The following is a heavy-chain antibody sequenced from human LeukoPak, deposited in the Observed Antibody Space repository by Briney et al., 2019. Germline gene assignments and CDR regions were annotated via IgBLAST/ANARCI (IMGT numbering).Heavy chain of an antibody. V-gene: IGHV3-21*04. CDR2: ISSSSSYI. CDR1: GFTFSSYS. D-gene: IGHD6-13*01. CDR3: ARVSSSWYGDCFDY. J-gene: IGHJ4*02. Sequence: GGSLRLSCAASGFTFSSYSMNWVRQAPGKGLEWVSSISSSSSYIYYADSVKGRFTISRDNAKNSLYLQMNSLRAEDTALYYCARVSSSWYGDCFDYWGQGTLVTVSS.